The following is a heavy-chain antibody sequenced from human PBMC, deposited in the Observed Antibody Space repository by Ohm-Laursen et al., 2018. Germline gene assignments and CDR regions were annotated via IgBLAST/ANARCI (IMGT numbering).Heavy chain of an antibody. V-gene: IGHV3-30*18. D-gene: IGHD5-12*01. CDR3: AKAKGTDNGYDYFGDH. CDR1: GFSLNNYA. CDR2: ISNDGTIK. J-gene: IGHJ4*02. Sequence: SLRLSCAASGFSLNNYAMHWVRQAPGKGLEWLAVISNDGTIKRYIDSVKGRFSISRDTSKNTPFLQMGRVRVEDTAVYYCAKAKGTDNGYDYFGDHWGQGTLVIVSS.